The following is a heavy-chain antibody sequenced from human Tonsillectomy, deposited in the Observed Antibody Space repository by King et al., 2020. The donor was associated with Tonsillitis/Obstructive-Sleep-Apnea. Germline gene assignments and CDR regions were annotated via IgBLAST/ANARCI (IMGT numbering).Heavy chain of an antibody. CDR3: AREDPPEYSSLSSSFDY. J-gene: IGHJ4*02. CDR1: GFTFSRYW. D-gene: IGHD6-6*01. CDR2: IISDGSSR. V-gene: IGHV3-74*01. Sequence: VQLVEAGGGLVQPGGSLRLSCAASGFTFSRYWMHWVRQAPGKGLVWVSHIISDGSSRSYADSVKGRFTISRDNAKNTVYLEMNSPRAEDTAVYYCAREDPPEYSSLSSSFDYWGQGILVTVSS.